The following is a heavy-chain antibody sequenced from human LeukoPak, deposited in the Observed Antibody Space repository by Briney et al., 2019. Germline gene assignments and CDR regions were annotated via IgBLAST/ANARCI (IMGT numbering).Heavy chain of an antibody. CDR3: AKRAVAGTVGDY. J-gene: IGHJ4*02. D-gene: IGHD6-19*01. Sequence: GGSLRLSCAASGLTFSSYAMSWVRQAPGKGLEWVSAISGSSGSTYYADSVKGRFTISRDNSKNTLYLQMNSLRAEDTAVYYCAKRAVAGTVGDYWGQGTLVTVSS. CDR2: ISGSSGST. CDR1: GLTFSSYA. V-gene: IGHV3-23*01.